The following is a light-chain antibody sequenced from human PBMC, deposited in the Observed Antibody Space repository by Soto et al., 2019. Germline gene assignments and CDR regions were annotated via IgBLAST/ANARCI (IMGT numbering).Light chain of an antibody. J-gene: IGKJ4*01. CDR3: QKYNSAPLT. CDR1: QGIMSY. V-gene: IGKV1-27*01. Sequence: DIQMTQSPSSLSASVGDRVTITCRASQGIMSYLAWYQQKPGKVPKLVIYGASTLQSGVPSRFSGSGSGTDFTPTISSLQPEDVATYYCQKYNSAPLTFGGGTKVDIK. CDR2: GAS.